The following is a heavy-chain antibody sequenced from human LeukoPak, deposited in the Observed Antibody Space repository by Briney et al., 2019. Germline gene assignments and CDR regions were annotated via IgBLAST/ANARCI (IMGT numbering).Heavy chain of an antibody. CDR3: ARQHGSGSYYRRAIDY. CDR1: GYSFTTYW. V-gene: IGHV5-51*01. J-gene: IGHJ4*02. CDR2: IYPGDSDT. D-gene: IGHD3-10*01. Sequence: GESLKISCESSGYSFTTYWIGGVRQMPGKVGWWMVIIYPGDSDTKYSPSFQGQVTISADKSISTSYLLWSRLKAPDTAMYYCARQHGSGSYYRRAIDYWGQGTLVSVCS.